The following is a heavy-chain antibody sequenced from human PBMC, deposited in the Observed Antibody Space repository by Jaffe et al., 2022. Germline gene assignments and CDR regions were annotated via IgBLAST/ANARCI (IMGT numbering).Heavy chain of an antibody. V-gene: IGHV3-74*01. CDR3: ARGSNSGSYWGPEYFQH. J-gene: IGHJ1*01. CDR1: GFTFSNYW. D-gene: IGHD1-26*01. Sequence: EVQLVESGGGLVQPGGSLRLSCAASGFTFSNYWMHWVRQAPGKGLVWVSRINSDGSGPRYADSVQGRFTISRDNAKNTLYLQANSLRAEDTAVYYCARGSNSGSYWGPEYFQHWGQGTLITVSS. CDR2: INSDGSGP.